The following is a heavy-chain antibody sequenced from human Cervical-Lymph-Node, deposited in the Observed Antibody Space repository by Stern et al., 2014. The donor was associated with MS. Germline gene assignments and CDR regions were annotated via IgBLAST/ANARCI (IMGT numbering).Heavy chain of an antibody. D-gene: IGHD3-3*01. CDR2: ISAYNGNT. CDR1: GYTFTSYG. Sequence: QVQLVESGAEVKKPGASVKVSCKASGYTFTSYGISWVRQAPGQGIEWMGWISAYNGNTNYAQKLQGRVTMTTDTSTSTAYMELRSLRSDDTAVYYCARGGDYDFWSGRLAGVNWFDPWGQGTLVTVSS. J-gene: IGHJ5*02. V-gene: IGHV1-18*01. CDR3: ARGGDYDFWSGRLAGVNWFDP.